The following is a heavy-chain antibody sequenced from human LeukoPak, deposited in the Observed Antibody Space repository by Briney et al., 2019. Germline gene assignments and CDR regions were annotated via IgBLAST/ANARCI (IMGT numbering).Heavy chain of an antibody. V-gene: IGHV4-34*01. Sequence: SETLSLTCAVYGGSFSGYYWSWIRQPPGKGLEWIGEINHSGSTNYNPSLKSRVTISVDTSKNQFSLKLSSVTAADTAVYYCARYYDFWSGQSTPYYGMDVWGQGTTVTVSS. D-gene: IGHD3-3*01. CDR1: GGSFSGYY. CDR2: INHSGST. J-gene: IGHJ6*02. CDR3: ARYYDFWSGQSTPYYGMDV.